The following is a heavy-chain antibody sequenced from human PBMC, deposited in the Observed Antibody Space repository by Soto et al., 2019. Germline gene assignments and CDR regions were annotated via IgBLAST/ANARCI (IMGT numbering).Heavy chain of an antibody. CDR1: GGSISSGGYY. V-gene: IGHV4-31*03. CDR2: IYYSGST. D-gene: IGHD4-17*01. Sequence: SETLSLTCTVSGGSISSGGYYWSWIRQHPGKGLEWIGYIYYSGSTYSNPSLKSRVTISVDTSKNQFSLKLSSVTAADTAVYYCATYGGDPFLDYWGQGTLVTVSS. J-gene: IGHJ4*02. CDR3: ATYGGDPFLDY.